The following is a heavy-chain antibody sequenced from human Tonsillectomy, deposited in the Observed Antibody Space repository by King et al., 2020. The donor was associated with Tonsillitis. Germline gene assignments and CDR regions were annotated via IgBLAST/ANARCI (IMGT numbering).Heavy chain of an antibody. CDR2: MFSSGTI. V-gene: IGHV4-39*01. CDR1: GGSISSGDHY. J-gene: IGHJ4*02. Sequence: LQLQESGPGVVEPSETLSLTCTVSGGSISSGDHYWAWIRQPPGKGLEWIGYMFSSGTIFHNPSLKSRITISAGTSENRFSLKLSSVTAADTAVYSCARYVSGSFDYWGQGALVTVSS. CDR3: ARYVSGSFDY. D-gene: IGHD1-26*01.